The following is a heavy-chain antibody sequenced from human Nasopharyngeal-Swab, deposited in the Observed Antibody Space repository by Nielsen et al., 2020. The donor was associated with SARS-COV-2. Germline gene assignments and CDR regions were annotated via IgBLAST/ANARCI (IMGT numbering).Heavy chain of an antibody. CDR2: ISGRGGGT. CDR1: GFTFSSYD. V-gene: IGHV3-23*01. CDR3: ANRRGSSWHPYCFDF. Sequence: GGSLRLSCAASGFTFSSYDMSWVRQAPGQGLEWVSTISGRGGGTYYADSVKGRFTVSRDNSENTLYLQMNSLRAEDTAVYYCANRRGSSWHPYCFDFWGQGTLVTVSS. D-gene: IGHD6-13*01. J-gene: IGHJ4*02.